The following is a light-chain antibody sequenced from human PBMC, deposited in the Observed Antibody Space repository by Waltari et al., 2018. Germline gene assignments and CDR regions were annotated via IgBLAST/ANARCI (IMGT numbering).Light chain of an antibody. V-gene: IGKV3-20*01. CDR2: GAS. Sequence: EIVLTQSPGTLSLSPGERATLSCRASQTVNGYLAWYQQKAGQAPRLLIYGASSRAAGIPDRFSGSGSGTDFTITISRLEPEDFAMYYCQHYVSSPETFGLGTRVEI. CDR3: QHYVSSPET. CDR1: QTVNGY. J-gene: IGKJ1*01.